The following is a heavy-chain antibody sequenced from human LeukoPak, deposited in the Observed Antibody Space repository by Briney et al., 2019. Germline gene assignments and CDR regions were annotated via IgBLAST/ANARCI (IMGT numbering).Heavy chain of an antibody. CDR2: IIPIFGTA. V-gene: IGHV1-69*05. CDR3: ASYDSSGYYKLGPFDY. D-gene: IGHD3-22*01. CDR1: GGTFSSYA. J-gene: IGHJ4*02. Sequence: GASVKVSCKAYGGTFSSYAISWVRQAPGQGLEWMGRIIPIFGTANYAQKFQGRVTITTDESTSTAYMELSSLRSEDTAVYYCASYDSSGYYKLGPFDYWGQGTLVTVSS.